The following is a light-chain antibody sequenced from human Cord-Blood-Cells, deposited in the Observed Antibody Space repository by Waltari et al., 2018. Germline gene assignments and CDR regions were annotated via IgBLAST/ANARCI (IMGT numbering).Light chain of an antibody. V-gene: IGKV1-39*01. J-gene: IGKJ3*01. CDR2: AAS. Sequence: DIQMTESPSSLSASVGDRVTITCRATQRICSYLHWYQQKPGKAPKTLIYAASSFQSGVPSTCSGSRSGTDFSITISSLQPEDFATYYCQQSYSTPPYTFGPGTKVDIK. CDR3: QQSYSTPPYT. CDR1: QRICSY.